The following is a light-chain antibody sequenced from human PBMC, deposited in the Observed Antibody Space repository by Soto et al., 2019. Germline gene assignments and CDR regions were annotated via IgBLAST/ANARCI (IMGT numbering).Light chain of an antibody. CDR3: QTWGTGIQV. CDR1: SGHSSYT. V-gene: IGLV4-69*01. J-gene: IGLJ1*01. CDR2: VNSDGSH. Sequence: QAVVTQSPSASASLGASAKLTCTLSSGHSSYTIAWHRQQPQKGPRYLMKVNSDGSHSKGDGIPDRFSGSSSGAERYLTISSLQSEDEADYYCQTWGTGIQVFGAGTKLTVL.